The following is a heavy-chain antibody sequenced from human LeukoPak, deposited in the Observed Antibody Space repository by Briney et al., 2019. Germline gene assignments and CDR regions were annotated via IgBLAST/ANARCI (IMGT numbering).Heavy chain of an antibody. Sequence: PGGSLRLSCAASGFTFSSYGMHWVRQAPGKGLEWVAVISYDGSNKYYADSVKGRFTISRDNSKTTLYLQMNSLRAEDTAVYYCARESQYYYERGYFQHWGQGTLVTVSS. CDR2: ISYDGSNK. V-gene: IGHV3-30*03. CDR1: GFTFSSYG. J-gene: IGHJ1*01. CDR3: ARESQYYYERGYFQH. D-gene: IGHD3-22*01.